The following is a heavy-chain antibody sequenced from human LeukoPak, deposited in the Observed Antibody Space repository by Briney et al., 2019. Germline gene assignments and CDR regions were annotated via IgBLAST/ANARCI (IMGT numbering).Heavy chain of an antibody. CDR1: GYTFTRYG. CDR2: ITAYNGNT. V-gene: IGHV1-18*04. J-gene: IGHJ4*02. CDR3: ARDPNYCGGDCYPYYFDY. D-gene: IGHD2-21*02. Sequence: ASVKVSFKASGYTFTRYGISWARQAPGQGLEWMAWITAYNGNTNYAQRLQGGVPMTTDTSTSTAYMELRSLRSDDTAVYYCARDPNYCGGDCYPYYFDYWGQGTLVTVSS.